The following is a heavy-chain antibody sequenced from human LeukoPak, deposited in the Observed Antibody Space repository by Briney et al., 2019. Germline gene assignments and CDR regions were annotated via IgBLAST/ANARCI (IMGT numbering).Heavy chain of an antibody. Sequence: GGSLRLSCAASGFTFSSYSMNWVRQAPGKGLEWVSSISSSSSYIYYADSVKGRFTISRDNAKNSLYLQMNSLRAEDTAVYYCARDLLGYCSSTSCYTGDYWGQETLVTVSS. J-gene: IGHJ4*02. V-gene: IGHV3-21*01. D-gene: IGHD2-2*02. CDR2: ISSSSSYI. CDR1: GFTFSSYS. CDR3: ARDLLGYCSSTSCYTGDY.